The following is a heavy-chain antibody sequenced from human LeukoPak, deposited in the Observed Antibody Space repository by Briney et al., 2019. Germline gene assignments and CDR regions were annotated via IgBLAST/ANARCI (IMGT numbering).Heavy chain of an antibody. J-gene: IGHJ3*02. Sequence: SETLSLTCTVSGGSISTYYWSWIRQPPGKGLEWIGYIYYSGNTNYNPSLKSRVTISVDTSKNQFSLKLSSVTAADTAVYYCARMYYYDSSGYHGDAFDIWGQGTMVTVSS. V-gene: IGHV4-59*12. CDR2: IYYSGNT. D-gene: IGHD3-22*01. CDR1: GGSISTYY. CDR3: ARMYYYDSSGYHGDAFDI.